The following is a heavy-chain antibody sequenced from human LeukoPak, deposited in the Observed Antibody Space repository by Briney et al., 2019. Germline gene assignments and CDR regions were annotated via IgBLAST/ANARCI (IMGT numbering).Heavy chain of an antibody. J-gene: IGHJ5*02. V-gene: IGHV4-34*01. CDR1: CGSFRGYY. D-gene: IGHD3-10*01. CDR3: ARVRGWFGELRKRWFVP. Sequence: PSETLSLTCAVYCGSFRGYYWRWIRQPPGKGLEWIGEINHSGSTNYNPSLKSRVTISVDTSKNQFSVKLSSVTAADTAVYYCARVRGWFGELRKRWFVPWGLGTLVTVSS. CDR2: INHSGST.